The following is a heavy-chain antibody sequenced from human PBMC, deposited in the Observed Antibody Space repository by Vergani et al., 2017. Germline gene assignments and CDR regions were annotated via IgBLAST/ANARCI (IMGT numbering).Heavy chain of an antibody. CDR2: INAGNGNT. CDR1: GYTLTSYA. V-gene: IGHV1-3*01. CDR3: ARVRRASCPCGVCWFDP. J-gene: IGHJ5*02. Sequence: QVQLVQSGAEVKKPGASVKAACKASGYTLTSYAMHWVRQAPGQRLEWMGWINAGNGNTKYSQKFQGRVTITRDTPASTAYMELSSLRSEDTAVYYCARVRRASCPCGVCWFDPWGQGTLVTVSS. D-gene: IGHD2-2*01.